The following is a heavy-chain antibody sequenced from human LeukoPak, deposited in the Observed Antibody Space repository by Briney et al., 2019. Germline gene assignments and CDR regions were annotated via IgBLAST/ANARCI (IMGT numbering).Heavy chain of an antibody. CDR2: IYHSGST. D-gene: IGHD7-27*01. J-gene: IGHJ4*02. V-gene: IGHV4-38-2*01. Sequence: PSETLSLTCAVSGYSISSGYYWGWIRQPPGKGLEWIGSIYHSGSTYCNPSLKSRVTISVDTSKNQFSLKLSSVTAADTAVYYCARLGIDYWGQGTLVTVSS. CDR1: GYSISSGYY. CDR3: ARLGIDY.